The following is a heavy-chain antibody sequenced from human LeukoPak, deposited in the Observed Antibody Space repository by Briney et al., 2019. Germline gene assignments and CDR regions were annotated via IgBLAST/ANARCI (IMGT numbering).Heavy chain of an antibody. CDR3: ARITETTAY. V-gene: IGHV1-2*02. Sequence: ASMKVSCKASGYTFTGYYMHWVRQAPGQGLEWMGWINPNSGGTNYAQKFQDRVTVSTDTSITTAYMELNSLRSDDTAVYYCARITETTAYWGQGTLVTVSS. CDR1: GYTFTGYY. CDR2: INPNSGGT. D-gene: IGHD1-20*01. J-gene: IGHJ4*02.